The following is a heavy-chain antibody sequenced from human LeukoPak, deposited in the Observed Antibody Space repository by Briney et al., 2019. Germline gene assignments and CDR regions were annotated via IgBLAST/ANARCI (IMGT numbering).Heavy chain of an antibody. CDR1: GGSISSYY. J-gene: IGHJ3*02. CDR2: IYYSGST. D-gene: IGHD6-13*01. Sequence: SETLSLTCTVSGGSISSYYWSWIRQPPGKGLEWIGYIYYSGSTNYNPSLKSRVTISVDTSKNQFSLRLSSVTAADTAVYSCARDGSSWPGDDAFDIWGQGTMVTVSS. V-gene: IGHV4-59*12. CDR3: ARDGSSWPGDDAFDI.